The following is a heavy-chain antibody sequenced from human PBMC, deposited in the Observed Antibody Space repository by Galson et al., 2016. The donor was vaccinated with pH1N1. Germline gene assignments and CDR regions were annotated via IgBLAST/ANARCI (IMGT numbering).Heavy chain of an antibody. D-gene: IGHD3-3*02. J-gene: IGHJ4*02. CDR3: AGVLVGKYD. CDR2: MNPNTGGT. CDR1: GSIFSSFA. Sequence: SVKVSCKASGSIFSSFAISWVRQAPGQGLEWMGWMNPNTGGTNYAQKFQGRVTMTRDTSISTAYMELTGLTSGDTAVYYCAGVLVGKYDWGQGTLVTVSS. V-gene: IGHV1-2*02.